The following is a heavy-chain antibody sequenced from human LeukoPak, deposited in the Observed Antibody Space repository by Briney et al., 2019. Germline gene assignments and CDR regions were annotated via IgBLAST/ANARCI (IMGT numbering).Heavy chain of an antibody. CDR3: ARGGNIVVVPAANYYFDY. D-gene: IGHD2-2*01. J-gene: IGHJ4*02. CDR1: GYTFTSYG. CDR2: ISAYNGNT. Sequence: ASVKVSCKASGYTFTSYGISWVRQAPGQGLEWMGRISAYNGNTNYAQKLQGRVTMTTDTSTSTAYMELRSLRSDDTAVYYCARGGNIVVVPAANYYFDYWGQGTLVTVSS. V-gene: IGHV1-18*01.